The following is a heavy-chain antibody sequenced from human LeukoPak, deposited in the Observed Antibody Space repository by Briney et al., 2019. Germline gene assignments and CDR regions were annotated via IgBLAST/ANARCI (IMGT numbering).Heavy chain of an antibody. V-gene: IGHV4-59*01. D-gene: IGHD2-15*01. CDR3: ARRYCSGGSCYSALEY. CDR2: IHYSGST. CDR1: GGSISSYY. Sequence: PSETLSLTCTVSGGSISSYYWSWIRQPPGKGLEWIGYIHYSGSTNYNPSLESRVTISVDTSKNQFSLNLSSVTAADTAVYYCARRYCSGGSCYSALEYWGQGTLVTVSS. J-gene: IGHJ4*02.